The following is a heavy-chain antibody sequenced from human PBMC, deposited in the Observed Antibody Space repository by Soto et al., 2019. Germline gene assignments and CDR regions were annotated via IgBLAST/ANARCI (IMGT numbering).Heavy chain of an antibody. CDR1: GDSISSYY. CDR2: IYYSGST. D-gene: IGHD5-12*01. CDR3: ARGVATIGP. V-gene: IGHV4-59*01. J-gene: IGHJ5*02. Sequence: QVQLQESGPRLVKPSETLSLTCTVSGDSISSYYWSWIRQPPGKGLEWIGYIYYSGSTNYNPSLRSRVTISVDTPQNQFSLKLTSATAADTAVYYCARGVATIGPWGQGTLVTVSS.